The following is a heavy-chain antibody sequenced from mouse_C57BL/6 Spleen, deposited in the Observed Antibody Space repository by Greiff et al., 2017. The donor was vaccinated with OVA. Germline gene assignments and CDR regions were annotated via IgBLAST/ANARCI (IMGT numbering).Heavy chain of an antibody. CDR2: IYPGSGST. D-gene: IGHD1-1*01. Sequence: QVQLQQPGAELVKPGASVKMSCKASGYTFTSYWITWAKQRPGQGLEWIGDIYPGSGSTNYNEKFKSKATLTVDTSSSTAYMQLSSLTSEDSAVYYCAREYYYGSPVGFAYWGQGTLVTVSA. V-gene: IGHV1-55*01. CDR1: GYTFTSYW. J-gene: IGHJ3*01. CDR3: AREYYYGSPVGFAY.